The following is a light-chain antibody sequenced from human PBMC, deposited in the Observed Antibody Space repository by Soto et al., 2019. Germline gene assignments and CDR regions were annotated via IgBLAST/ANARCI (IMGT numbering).Light chain of an antibody. CDR3: QQSFSRPMYT. J-gene: IGKJ2*01. CDR1: QTISTD. Sequence: DIQMTQSPSSLSASVGDRVMITCRASQTISTDLNWYQQKPGTAPKLLIYDASTLQSGVPSRFSGSGSGTDFTLTISNLQPEDFATFYCQQSFSRPMYTFGPGTKGEIK. V-gene: IGKV1-39*01. CDR2: DAS.